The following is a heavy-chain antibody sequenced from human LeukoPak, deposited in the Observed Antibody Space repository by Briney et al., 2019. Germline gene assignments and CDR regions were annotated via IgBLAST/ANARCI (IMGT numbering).Heavy chain of an antibody. Sequence: ASVKVSCKASGYTFTGYYMHWVRQAPGQGLEWMGWINPNSGGTNYAQKFQGRVTMTRDTSISTAYMELSRLRSDDTAMYYCARDVGRIAARVRNWFDPWGQGTLVTVSS. CDR3: ARDVGRIAARVRNWFDP. CDR1: GYTFTGYY. V-gene: IGHV1-2*02. J-gene: IGHJ5*02. CDR2: INPNSGGT. D-gene: IGHD6-6*01.